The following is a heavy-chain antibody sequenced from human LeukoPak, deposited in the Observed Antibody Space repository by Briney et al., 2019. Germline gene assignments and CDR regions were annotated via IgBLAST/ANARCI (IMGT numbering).Heavy chain of an antibody. Sequence: ASVTVSCKASGGTFSSYAISWVRQAPGQGLEWMGRIIPIFGTANYAQKYQSRVTITTDDPTSPAYMELSSVSSEDTAVYYCAREVGGNWFDPWGQGTLVTVSS. CDR3: AREVGGNWFDP. D-gene: IGHD2-15*01. V-gene: IGHV1-69*05. CDR1: GGTFSSYA. CDR2: IIPIFGTA. J-gene: IGHJ5*02.